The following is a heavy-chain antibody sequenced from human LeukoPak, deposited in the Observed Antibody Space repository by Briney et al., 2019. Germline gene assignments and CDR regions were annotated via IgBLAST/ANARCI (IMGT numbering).Heavy chain of an antibody. CDR3: AREYSGYDDAFDI. J-gene: IGHJ3*02. D-gene: IGHD5-12*01. CDR1: GGSFSGYY. V-gene: IGHV4-34*01. Sequence: KPSETLSLTCAVYGGSFSGYYWSWIRQPPGKGLEWIGEINHSGSANYNPSLKSRVTISVDTSKNQFSLKLSSVTAADTAVYYCAREYSGYDDAFDIWGQGTMVTVSS. CDR2: INHSGSA.